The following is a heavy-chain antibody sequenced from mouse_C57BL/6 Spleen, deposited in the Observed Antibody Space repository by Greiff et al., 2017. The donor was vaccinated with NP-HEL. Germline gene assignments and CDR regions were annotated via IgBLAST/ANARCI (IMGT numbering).Heavy chain of an antibody. J-gene: IGHJ1*03. D-gene: IGHD1-1*01. CDR2: IHPNSGST. CDR3: ARRGGSSYWYFDG. Sequence: VQLQQPGAELVKPGASVKLSCKASGYTFTSYWMHWVKQRPGQGLEWIGMIHPNSGSTNYNEKFKSKATLTVDKSSSTAYMQLSSLTSEDSAVYYCARRGGSSYWYFDGWGTGTTVTVSS. CDR1: GYTFTSYW. V-gene: IGHV1-64*01.